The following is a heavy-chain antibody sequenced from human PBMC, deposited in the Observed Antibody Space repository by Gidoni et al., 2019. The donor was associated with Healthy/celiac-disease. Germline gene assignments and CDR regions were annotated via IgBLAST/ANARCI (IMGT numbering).Heavy chain of an antibody. V-gene: IGHV3-33*01. Sequence: QVQLVESGGGVVQPGRSLRLSCAASGFPFSSYGMHWVRQAPGKGLEWVAVIWYDGSNKYYADSVKGRVTISRDNSKNTLYLQMNSLRAEDTAVYYCARDPATLPRPLLWFGEFTTRGQGTLVTVSS. CDR1: GFPFSSYG. CDR3: ARDPATLPRPLLWFGEFTT. D-gene: IGHD3-10*01. J-gene: IGHJ4*02. CDR2: IWYDGSNK.